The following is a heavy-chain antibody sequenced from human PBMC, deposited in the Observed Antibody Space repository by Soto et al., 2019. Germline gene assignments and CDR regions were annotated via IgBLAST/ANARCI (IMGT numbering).Heavy chain of an antibody. V-gene: IGHV1-69*04. CDR2: IIPILGIA. D-gene: IGHD6-13*01. Sequence: ASVKVSCKASGGTFSSYAISWVRQAPGQGLEWMGRIIPILGIANYAQKFQGRVTITADKSTSTAYMELSSLRSEDTAVYYCARRGSMDSSSWHEYFQHWGQGTLVTVSS. CDR1: GGTFSSYA. J-gene: IGHJ1*01. CDR3: ARRGSMDSSSWHEYFQH.